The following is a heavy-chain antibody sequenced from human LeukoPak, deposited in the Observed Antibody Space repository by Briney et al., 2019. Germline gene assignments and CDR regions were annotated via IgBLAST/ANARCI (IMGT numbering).Heavy chain of an antibody. CDR3: AKGRRSIAAAVCDY. CDR2: IIPIFGTA. J-gene: IGHJ4*02. Sequence: GSSVKVSCKASGGTFSSYAISWVRQAPGQGLEWMGGIIPIFGTANYAQKFQGRVTITADESTSTAYMELSSLRSEDTAVYYCAKGRRSIAAAVCDYWGQGTLVTVSS. D-gene: IGHD6-13*01. V-gene: IGHV1-69*01. CDR1: GGTFSSYA.